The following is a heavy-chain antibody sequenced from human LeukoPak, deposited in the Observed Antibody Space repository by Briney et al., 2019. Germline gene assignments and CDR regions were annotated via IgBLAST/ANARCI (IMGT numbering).Heavy chain of an antibody. CDR3: ARLYSSGWYFDY. V-gene: IGHV4-59*01. D-gene: IGHD6-19*01. Sequence: SETLSLTCTVSGGSLSRYYWSWIRQPPGKGLEWIGHIHYSGSTNYNPSLKSRVAISIDTSKNQFSLRLSSVTAVDTAVYYCARLYSSGWYFDYWGQGTLVTVSS. CDR1: GGSLSRYY. CDR2: IHYSGST. J-gene: IGHJ4*02.